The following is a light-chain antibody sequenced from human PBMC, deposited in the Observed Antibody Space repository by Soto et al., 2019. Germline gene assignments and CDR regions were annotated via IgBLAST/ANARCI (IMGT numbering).Light chain of an antibody. J-gene: IGKJ4*01. CDR3: QQYGSSPLT. V-gene: IGKV3-20*01. Sequence: DIVLTQSPGTLSLSPGERATLSCRASQSVSSSYFAWYQQKPGQAPRLLIYGASIRATGIPDRFSGSGSGTDFTRTVSRLEPDDFAVYYCQQYGSSPLTFGGGTKVEIK. CDR1: QSVSSSY. CDR2: GAS.